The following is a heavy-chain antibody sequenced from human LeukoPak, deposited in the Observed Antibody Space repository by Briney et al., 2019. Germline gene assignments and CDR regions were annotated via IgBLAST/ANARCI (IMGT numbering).Heavy chain of an antibody. Sequence: SETLSLTCAVYGGSFSGYYWSWIRQPPGEGLEWIGEINHSGSTNYNPSLKSRVTISVDTSKNQFSLKLSSVTAADTAVYYCAILSYDFWTTIDIWGQGTMVTVSS. CDR1: GGSFSGYY. CDR2: INHSGST. J-gene: IGHJ3*02. CDR3: AILSYDFWTTIDI. V-gene: IGHV4-34*01. D-gene: IGHD3-3*01.